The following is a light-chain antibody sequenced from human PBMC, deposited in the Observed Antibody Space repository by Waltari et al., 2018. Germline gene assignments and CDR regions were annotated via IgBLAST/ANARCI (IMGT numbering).Light chain of an antibody. Sequence: ENVLTQSPGTLSLSPGDRATLSCRASHMVASNYIAWYQQRPGQAPRLLIFGATSRATGIPDRFSGSGSGTDFTLTISRLEPEDFVVYYCQHYGNSPQHTFAGGTRLEIK. CDR1: HMVASNY. J-gene: IGKJ4*01. V-gene: IGKV3-20*01. CDR2: GAT. CDR3: QHYGNSPQHT.